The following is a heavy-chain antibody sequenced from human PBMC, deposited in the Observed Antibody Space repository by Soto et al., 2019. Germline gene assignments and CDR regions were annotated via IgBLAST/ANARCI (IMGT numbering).Heavy chain of an antibody. CDR2: ISSNGGST. J-gene: IGHJ6*03. Sequence: GGSLRLSCAASGFTFSSYAMHWVRQAPGEGLEYVSAISSNGGSTYYANSVKGRFTISRDNSKNTLYLQMGSLRAEDMAVYYCARDLQEDYYMDVWGKGTTVTVSS. V-gene: IGHV3-64*01. CDR1: GFTFSSYA. D-gene: IGHD1-1*01. CDR3: ARDLQEDYYMDV.